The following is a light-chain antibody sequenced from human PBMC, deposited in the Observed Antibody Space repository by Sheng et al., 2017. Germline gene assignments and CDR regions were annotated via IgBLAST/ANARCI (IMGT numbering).Light chain of an antibody. CDR3: QRYSNVPAT. Sequence: EIVMTQSPATLSVSPGETATLSCRASQSVSTNLAWFLQKPGQAPRLLIYAASTRATGIPARFSGSGSGTEFALTISSLQPEDAATYYCQRYSNVPATFGQGTKVEIK. CDR2: AAS. V-gene: IGKV3-15*01. CDR1: QSVSTN. J-gene: IGKJ1*01.